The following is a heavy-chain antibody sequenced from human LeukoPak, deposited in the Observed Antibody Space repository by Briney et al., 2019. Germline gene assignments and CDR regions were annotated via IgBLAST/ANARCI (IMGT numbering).Heavy chain of an antibody. CDR2: ITSSGSTM. CDR3: ARDRDYYDSSGYPSLDYFDY. V-gene: IGHV3-48*03. J-gene: IGHJ4*02. Sequence: GGSLRLSCAASGFTFSSYEMHWVRQAPGKGLEWVSYITSSGSTMYYADSVKGRFTISRDNAKNTLYLQMNSLRAEDTAVYYCARDRDYYDSSGYPSLDYFDYWGQGTLVTVSS. CDR1: GFTFSSYE. D-gene: IGHD3-22*01.